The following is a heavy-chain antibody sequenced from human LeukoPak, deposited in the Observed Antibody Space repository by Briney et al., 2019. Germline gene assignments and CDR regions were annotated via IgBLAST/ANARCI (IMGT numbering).Heavy chain of an antibody. CDR2: VSAYNGNT. V-gene: IGHV1-18*01. D-gene: IGHD5-18*01. Sequence: ASVKVSCKASGGTFSSYAISWVRQAPGQGLEWMGWVSAYNGNTNYAQKLQGRVTMTTDTSTGTAYMELRSLRSDDTAVYYCARGGYSYGSYYFDYWGQGTLVAVSS. CDR3: ARGGYSYGSYYFDY. CDR1: GGTFSSYA. J-gene: IGHJ4*02.